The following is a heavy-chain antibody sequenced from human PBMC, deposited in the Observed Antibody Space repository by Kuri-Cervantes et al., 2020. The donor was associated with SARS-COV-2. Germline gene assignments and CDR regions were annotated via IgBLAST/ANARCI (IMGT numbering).Heavy chain of an antibody. CDR1: GFTFIHYG. V-gene: IGHV3-30*02. D-gene: IGHD2-15*01. CDR3: ARDPGYCSGGSCYRYYYYYYMDV. J-gene: IGHJ6*03. Sequence: GESLKISCTASGFTFIHYGMHWVRQAPGKGLEWVAFLRYDGSNQCYADSVKGRFTISRDNAKNSLYLQMNSLRAGDTAVYYCARDPGYCSGGSCYRYYYYYYMDVWGKGTTVTVSS. CDR2: LRYDGSNQ.